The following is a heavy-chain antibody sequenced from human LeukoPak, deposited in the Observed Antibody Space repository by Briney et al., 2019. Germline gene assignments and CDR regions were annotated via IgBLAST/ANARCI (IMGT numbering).Heavy chain of an antibody. V-gene: IGHV1-3*01. CDR2: INAGNGNT. Sequence: VASVKVSCKASGYTFTSYAMHWVRQAPGQRLEWMGWINAGNGNTKYSQKFQGRVTMTTDTSTSTAYMELRSLRSDDTAVYYCARGLLRYFDWLLSDDAFDIWGQGTMVTVSS. J-gene: IGHJ3*02. CDR3: ARGLLRYFDWLLSDDAFDI. CDR1: GYTFTSYA. D-gene: IGHD3-9*01.